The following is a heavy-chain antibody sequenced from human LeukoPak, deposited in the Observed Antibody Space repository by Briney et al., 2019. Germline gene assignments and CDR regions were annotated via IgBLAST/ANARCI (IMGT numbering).Heavy chain of an antibody. CDR3: ARESAVAGKGAFDI. CDR2: MNPNSGNT. D-gene: IGHD6-19*01. V-gene: IGHV1-8*01. Sequence: ASVKVSCKASGYTFTSYDINWVRQATGQGLEWMGWMNPNSGNTGYAQKFQGRVTMTRNTSISTAYMELSSLRSEDTAVYYCARESAVAGKGAFDIWGQGTMVTVSS. CDR1: GYTFTSYD. J-gene: IGHJ3*02.